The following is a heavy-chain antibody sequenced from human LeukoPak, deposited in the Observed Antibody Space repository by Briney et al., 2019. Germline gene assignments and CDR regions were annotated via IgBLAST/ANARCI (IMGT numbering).Heavy chain of an antibody. CDR3: ARGGITMVRGIYFDY. Sequence: SETLSLTCTLSGYSISSGYYWDWIRQPPGKGLERIGSIYHSGSTYYNPSLKSRVTISVDTSKDQFSLKLSSVTAADTAVYYCARGGITMVRGIYFDYWGQGILVTASS. CDR1: GYSISSGYY. CDR2: IYHSGST. J-gene: IGHJ4*02. D-gene: IGHD3-10*01. V-gene: IGHV4-38-2*02.